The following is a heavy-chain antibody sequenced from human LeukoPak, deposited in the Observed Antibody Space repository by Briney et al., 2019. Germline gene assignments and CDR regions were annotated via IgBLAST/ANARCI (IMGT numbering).Heavy chain of an antibody. J-gene: IGHJ4*02. D-gene: IGHD5-12*01. CDR1: GFTFSCYA. CDR2: IWYDGSNK. Sequence: PGRSLRLSCAASGFTFSCYAMHWVRQAPAKGLEWVAVIWYDGSNKYYADSVKGRFTISRDNSKNTLYLQMNSLRAEDTAVYYCARGFDSGYDFGYWGQGTLVTVSS. V-gene: IGHV3-33*08. CDR3: ARGFDSGYDFGY.